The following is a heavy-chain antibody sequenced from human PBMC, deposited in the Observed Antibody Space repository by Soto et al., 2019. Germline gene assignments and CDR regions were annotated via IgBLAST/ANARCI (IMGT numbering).Heavy chain of an antibody. Sequence: LQLQESGSGLVKPSQTLSLTCAVSGGSISSGGYSWRWIRQPPGKGLEWIGYIYHSGSTYYNPSLKSRVTISEDRSKNQFSLKLSSVTAADTAVYYCAKTPDIWGQGTMVTVSS. CDR3: AKTPDI. CDR2: IYHSGST. CDR1: GGSISSGGYS. V-gene: IGHV4-30-2*01. J-gene: IGHJ3*02.